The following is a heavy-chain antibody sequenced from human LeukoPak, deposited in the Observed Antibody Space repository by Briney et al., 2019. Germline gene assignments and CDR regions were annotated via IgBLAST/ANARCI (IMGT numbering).Heavy chain of an antibody. CDR1: GFTFSKYN. J-gene: IGHJ4*02. Sequence: PGGSLRLSCAASGFTFSKYNMNWVRQAPGKGLEWVANIKLDGSEKNYVDSAKGRFTISRDNTKNSLYLQMNSLRVEDTAVFYCARDQYDTWSRRGNFDSWGQGTLVIVSS. CDR2: IKLDGSEK. D-gene: IGHD3-3*01. V-gene: IGHV3-7*03. CDR3: ARDQYDTWSRRGNFDS.